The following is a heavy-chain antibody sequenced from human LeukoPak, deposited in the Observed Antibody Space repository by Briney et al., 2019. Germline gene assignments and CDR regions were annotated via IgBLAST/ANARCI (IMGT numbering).Heavy chain of an antibody. J-gene: IGHJ4*02. V-gene: IGHV1-2*02. CDR1: GYTFTGYY. D-gene: IGHD7-27*01. CDR3: PRASHWGVNSLYFDY. Sequence: ASVKVSCKASGYTFTGYYMHWVRQAPGQGLEWMGWINPNSGGTNYAQKFPGRVTMTSDTSISTAYMELSRLRSDDTAVYSCPRASHWGVNSLYFDYWGQGTLVTVSS. CDR2: INPNSGGT.